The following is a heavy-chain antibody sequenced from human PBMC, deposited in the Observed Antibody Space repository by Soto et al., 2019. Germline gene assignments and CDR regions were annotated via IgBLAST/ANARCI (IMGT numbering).Heavy chain of an antibody. D-gene: IGHD2-15*01. CDR2: IGGSGGNR. V-gene: IGHV3-23*01. CDR3: SGVASHHLNPFGP. J-gene: IGHJ5*02. Sequence: EVQLLESGGGLVLPGGALRLSCAASGFTFNAYAMTWVRQAPGKGLEWVSAIGGSGGNRYYAASVKGRFTISRDNSKDVLSRETNCLRVEVTALYCCSGVASHHLNPFGPWGQGILVTVSS. CDR1: GFTFNAYA.